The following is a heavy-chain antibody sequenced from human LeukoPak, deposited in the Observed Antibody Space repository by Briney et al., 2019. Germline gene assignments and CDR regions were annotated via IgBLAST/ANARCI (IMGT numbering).Heavy chain of an antibody. Sequence: GGSLRLSCAASGFTFRKYAMSWVRQAPGKGLEWVSGISASGDSTYYADSVKGRCTISRDNSKNTLYLQMNSLRAEDTAVYYCAKATTGYYFKSPFDYWGQGTLVTVSS. D-gene: IGHD3-9*01. V-gene: IGHV3-23*01. CDR1: GFTFRKYA. CDR2: ISASGDST. J-gene: IGHJ4*02. CDR3: AKATTGYYFKSPFDY.